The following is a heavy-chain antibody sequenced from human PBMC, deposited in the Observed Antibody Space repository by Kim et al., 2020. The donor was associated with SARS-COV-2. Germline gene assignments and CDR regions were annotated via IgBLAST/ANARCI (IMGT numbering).Heavy chain of an antibody. V-gene: IGHV3-15*01. CDR3: TAFLIVTTLLEY. Sequence: DYAAPVKDRFTISRDDSKNTLYLQMNSLKTEDTAVYYCTAFLIVTTLLEYWGQGTLVTVSS. D-gene: IGHD5-12*01. J-gene: IGHJ4*02.